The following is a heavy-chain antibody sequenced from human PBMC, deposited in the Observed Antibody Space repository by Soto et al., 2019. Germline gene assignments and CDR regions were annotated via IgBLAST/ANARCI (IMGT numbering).Heavy chain of an antibody. CDR3: VKDALDRTIIRNDAFDI. D-gene: IGHD3-10*01. V-gene: IGHV3-23*01. CDR1: EFTFRGYA. J-gene: IGHJ3*02. CDR2: IGGAGCKT. Sequence: PGGSLRLSCAASEFTFRGYAMTWVRQAPGKGLEWVSTIGGAGCKTYYADSVRGRFTISRDNSRNILYLQMDGLRAEDTAVYYCVKDALDRTIIRNDAFDIWGQGTVVTVSS.